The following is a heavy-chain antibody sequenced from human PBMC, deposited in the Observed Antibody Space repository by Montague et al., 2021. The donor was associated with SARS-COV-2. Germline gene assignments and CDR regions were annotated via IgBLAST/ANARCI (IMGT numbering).Heavy chain of an antibody. CDR1: GSSLISDGVG. V-gene: IGHV2-5*01. J-gene: IGHJ4*02. D-gene: IGHD2/OR15-2a*01. Sequence: PALVKPTQTLTLTCTFSGSSLISDGVGVGWIRQPPGKALEWLALIFWNDDKRYNSSLKNRLTVTKDTFKNQVVLTMTNMDPLDTGTYYCAHSLLLSSLGDFDSWGQGTLVTVAS. CDR3: AHSLLLSSLGDFDS. CDR2: IFWNDDK.